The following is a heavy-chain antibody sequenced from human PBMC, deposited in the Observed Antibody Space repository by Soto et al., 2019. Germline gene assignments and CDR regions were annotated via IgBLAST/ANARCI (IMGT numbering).Heavy chain of an antibody. V-gene: IGHV1-69*13. CDR2: IIPIFGTA. D-gene: IGHD1-20*01. J-gene: IGHJ3*02. Sequence: GASVKVSCKASGGTFSSYAISWVRQAPGQGLEWMGGIIPIFGTANYAQKFQGRVTITADESTSTAYMELSSLRSEDTAVYYCARVGRPVFDAFDIWGQGTMVTVSS. CDR1: GGTFSSYA. CDR3: ARVGRPVFDAFDI.